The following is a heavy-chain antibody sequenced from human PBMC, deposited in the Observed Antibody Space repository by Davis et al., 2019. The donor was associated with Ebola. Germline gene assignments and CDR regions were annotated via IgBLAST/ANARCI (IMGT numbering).Heavy chain of an antibody. CDR2: IYTSGRT. CDR3: VRDGCPGGSCYCGDY. CDR1: GFTVSGND. J-gene: IGHJ4*02. V-gene: IGHV4-4*07. D-gene: IGHD2-15*01. Sequence: ESLKISCVASGFTVSGNDMSWIRQPAGKGLEWIGRIYTSGRTNYTPSLKSRVTMSVDTSKNQFSLRLSSVTAADTAVYYCVRDGCPGGSCYCGDYWGQGTLVTVSS.